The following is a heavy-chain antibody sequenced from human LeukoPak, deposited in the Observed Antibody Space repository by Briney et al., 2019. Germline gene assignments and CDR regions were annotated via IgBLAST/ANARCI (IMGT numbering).Heavy chain of an antibody. CDR2: IIPIFGTA. CDR3: AREGYYYDSSGYYPMDV. J-gene: IGHJ6*04. CDR1: GGTFSTYT. D-gene: IGHD3-22*01. Sequence: SVKVSCKTSGGTFSTYTIHWVRQAPGQGLEWMGGIIPIFGTANYAQKFQGRVTMTTDTSTSTAYMELRSLRSDDTAVYYCAREGYYYDSSGYYPMDVWGKGTTVTISS. V-gene: IGHV1-69*05.